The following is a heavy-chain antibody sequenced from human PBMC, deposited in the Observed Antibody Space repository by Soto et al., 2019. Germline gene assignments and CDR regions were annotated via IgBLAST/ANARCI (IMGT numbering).Heavy chain of an antibody. CDR2: ISAYNGNT. D-gene: IGHD3-22*01. Sequence: ASVKVSCKASGYTFTSYGISWVRQAPGQGLEWMGWISAYNGNTNYAQKLQGRVTMTTDTSTSTAYMELRSLRSDDTAVYYCARDYYDSSGYYGKPSVYGMDVWGQGTTVTVSS. CDR3: ARDYYDSSGYYGKPSVYGMDV. CDR1: GYTFTSYG. J-gene: IGHJ6*02. V-gene: IGHV1-18*01.